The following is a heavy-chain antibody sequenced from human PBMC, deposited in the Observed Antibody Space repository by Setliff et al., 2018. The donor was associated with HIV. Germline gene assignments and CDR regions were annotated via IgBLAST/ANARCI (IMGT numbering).Heavy chain of an antibody. CDR2: INPNNGGT. J-gene: IGHJ3*01. CDR1: GYTFTGYY. Sequence: GASVKVSCKASGYTFTGYYVHWVRQAPGHGPEWLGRINPNNGGTDYAQKFQGRVTMSLDTSTNTVYLELKGLTSDDTAVYYCAKPRIFDSFDVWGPGTVVTVSS. CDR3: AKPRIFDSFDV. V-gene: IGHV1-2*06. D-gene: IGHD2-15*01.